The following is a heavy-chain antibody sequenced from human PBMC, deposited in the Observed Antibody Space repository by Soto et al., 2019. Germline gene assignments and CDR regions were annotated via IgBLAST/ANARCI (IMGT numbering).Heavy chain of an antibody. CDR1: GFTFSSYS. V-gene: IGHV3-48*02. CDR2: ISSSSSTI. D-gene: IGHD3-22*01. Sequence: SLRLSCAASGFTFSSYSMNWVRQAPGKGLEXVSYISSSSSTIYYADSVKGRFTISRDNAKNSLYLQMNSLRDEDTAVYYCARDRLRYYYDSSGYWAGGFDIWGQGTMVTVSS. CDR3: ARDRLRYYYDSSGYWAGGFDI. J-gene: IGHJ3*02.